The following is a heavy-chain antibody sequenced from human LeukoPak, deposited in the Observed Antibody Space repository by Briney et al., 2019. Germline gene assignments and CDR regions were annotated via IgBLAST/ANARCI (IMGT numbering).Heavy chain of an antibody. CDR2: IIPILGIA. Sequence: SVKVSCKASGGTFSSYAISWVRQAPGQGLEWMGRIIPILGIANYAQKFQGRVTITADKSTSTAYMELSSLRSEDTAVYYCARDVSGYYGSGSYSGGIDYWGQGTLVTVSS. J-gene: IGHJ4*02. V-gene: IGHV1-69*04. D-gene: IGHD3-10*01. CDR1: GGTFSSYA. CDR3: ARDVSGYYGSGSYSGGIDY.